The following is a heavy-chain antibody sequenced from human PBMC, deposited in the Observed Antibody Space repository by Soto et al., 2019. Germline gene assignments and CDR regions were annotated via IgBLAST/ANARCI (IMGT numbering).Heavy chain of an antibody. CDR1: GGTFSSYA. Sequence: GASVKVSCKASGGTFSSYAISWVRQAPGQGLEWMGGIIPIFGTANYAQKFQGRVTITADESTSTAYMELSSLRSEDTAVYYCARGRGTNYDILTGYYFSYYYYGMDVWGQETTVTVSS. V-gene: IGHV1-69*13. J-gene: IGHJ6*02. CDR3: ARGRGTNYDILTGYYFSYYYYGMDV. D-gene: IGHD3-9*01. CDR2: IIPIFGTA.